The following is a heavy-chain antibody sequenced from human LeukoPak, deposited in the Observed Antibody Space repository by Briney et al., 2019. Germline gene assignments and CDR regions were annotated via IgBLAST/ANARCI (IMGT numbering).Heavy chain of an antibody. CDR3: ASTVVKGVGFDY. Sequence: PSETLSLTCTVSGGSISSGSYYWSWIRQPAGKGLEWIGCIYTSGSTNYNPSLKSRVTISVDTSKNQFSLKLSSVTAADTAVYYCASTVVKGVGFDYWGQGTLVTVSS. CDR1: GGSISSGSYY. J-gene: IGHJ4*02. CDR2: IYTSGST. D-gene: IGHD4-23*01. V-gene: IGHV4-61*02.